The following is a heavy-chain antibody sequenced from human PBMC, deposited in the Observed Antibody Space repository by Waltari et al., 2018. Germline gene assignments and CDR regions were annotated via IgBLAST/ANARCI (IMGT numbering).Heavy chain of an antibody. Sequence: QVQLVQSGAEVKKPGSSVKVSCKASGGTFSSYAISWVRQAPGQGLEWMGRIIPIIGTANYAQKFQGRVTITADKSTSTAYMELSRLRSDDTAVYYCAREPSGWYQGAFDIWGQGTMVTVSS. CDR2: IIPIIGTA. D-gene: IGHD6-19*01. CDR3: AREPSGWYQGAFDI. J-gene: IGHJ3*02. V-gene: IGHV1-69*08. CDR1: GGTFSSYA.